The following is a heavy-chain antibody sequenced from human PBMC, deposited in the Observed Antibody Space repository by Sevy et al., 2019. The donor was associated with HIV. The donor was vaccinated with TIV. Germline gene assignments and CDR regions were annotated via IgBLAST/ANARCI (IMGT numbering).Heavy chain of an antibody. J-gene: IGHJ4*02. V-gene: IGHV3-30*18. CDR2: ISYDGSNK. Sequence: GGSLRLSCAASGFTFSSYGMHWVRQAPGKGLEWVAVISYDGSNKYYADSVKGRFTISRDNSKKTLYLQMNSLRAEDTAVYYCAKAYSIAVAGYYFDYWGQGTLVTVSS. CDR3: AKAYSIAVAGYYFDY. CDR1: GFTFSSYG. D-gene: IGHD6-19*01.